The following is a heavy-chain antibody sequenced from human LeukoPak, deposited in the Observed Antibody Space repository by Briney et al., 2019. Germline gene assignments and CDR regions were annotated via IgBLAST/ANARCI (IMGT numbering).Heavy chain of an antibody. CDR1: GGSISNYY. D-gene: IGHD5-18*01. Sequence: KPSETLSLTCTVSGGSISNYYWSWIRQPPGQGLEWIGYIFYTGSTNYNPSLKSRVTISVDTSKNQFSLKLSSVTAADTAVYYCARGAAMVGYWGQGTLVTVSS. J-gene: IGHJ4*02. CDR2: IFYTGST. CDR3: ARGAAMVGY. V-gene: IGHV4-59*01.